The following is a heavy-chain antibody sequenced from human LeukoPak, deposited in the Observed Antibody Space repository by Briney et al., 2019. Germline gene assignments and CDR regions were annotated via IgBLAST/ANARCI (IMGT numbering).Heavy chain of an antibody. D-gene: IGHD3-10*01. CDR3: AREMYFYVSVSQEYNYYMDV. CDR1: DYSISSGYY. J-gene: IGHJ6*03. Sequence: KPSETLSLTCTVSDYSISSGYYWGWIRQPPGKGLEWIGNVYHSGSSHSNPSLKSRVAISVDTSKNQFSLKLSSVTAADTAIYYCAREMYFYVSVSQEYNYYMDVWGKGTTVTVSS. CDR2: VYHSGSS. V-gene: IGHV4-38-2*02.